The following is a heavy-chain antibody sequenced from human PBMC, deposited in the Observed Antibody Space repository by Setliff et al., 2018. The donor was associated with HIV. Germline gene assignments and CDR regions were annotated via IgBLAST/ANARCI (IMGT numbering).Heavy chain of an antibody. V-gene: IGHV4-31*03. Sequence: KTSETLSLTCTVSGDSISSGRYYWNWIRQPAGKGLDWIGYIYYTGSTDYNPSLKSRVTISLDTSKNQFYLNLRSVTAADTAVYYCARGRVFCNGDSCYHLDYWGQGIPVTVSS. D-gene: IGHD2-15*01. CDR1: GDSISSGRYY. J-gene: IGHJ4*02. CDR2: IYYTGST. CDR3: ARGRVFCNGDSCYHLDY.